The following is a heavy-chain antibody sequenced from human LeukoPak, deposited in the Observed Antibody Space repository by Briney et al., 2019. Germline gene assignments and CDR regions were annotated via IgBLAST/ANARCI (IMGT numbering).Heavy chain of an antibody. V-gene: IGHV3-43*02. CDR1: GFTFEDYA. CDR3: AKDLPQYYDFWSGYYGGFDY. Sequence: GGSLRLSCAASGFTFEDYAMHWVRQGPGKGLEWVSLISGNGNNIYYADSVKGRFTISRDNSENSLYLQMNSLRTEDTALYYCAKDLPQYYDFWSGYYGGFDYWGQGTLVTVPS. J-gene: IGHJ4*02. CDR2: ISGNGNNI. D-gene: IGHD3-3*01.